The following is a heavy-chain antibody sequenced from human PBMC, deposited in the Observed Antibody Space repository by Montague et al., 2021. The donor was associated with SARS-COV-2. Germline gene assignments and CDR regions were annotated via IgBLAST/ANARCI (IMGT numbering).Heavy chain of an antibody. J-gene: IGHJ6*02. CDR2: INHSANT. CDR3: ASGIYPSGSYYNRYYYGLNI. CDR1: GGSLSGYY. V-gene: IGHV4-34*01. D-gene: IGHD3-10*01. Sequence: SETLSLTCAVYGGSLSGYYWSWIRQSPEKGLEWIGEINHSANTKXNPSLKSPVTISIDTSKNQFSLKMTSVTAADTATYYCASGIYPSGSYYNRYYYGLNIWGPGTTVIVSS.